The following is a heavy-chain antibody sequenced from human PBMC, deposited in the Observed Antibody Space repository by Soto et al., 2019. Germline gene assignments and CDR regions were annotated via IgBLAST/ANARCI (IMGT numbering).Heavy chain of an antibody. CDR1: GFSLSTSGVG. J-gene: IGHJ4*02. V-gene: IGHV2-5*02. D-gene: IGHD6-13*01. CDR2: IYWDDEK. CDR3: AHSPPWGIAAAGTFVY. Sequence: QITLKESGPTLVKPTQTLTLTCTFSGFSLSTSGVGVGWIRQPPGKALEWLALIYWDDEKRSSPSLKSRLTITKDTSKNQVVLTTTNMDPVDTATYYCAHSPPWGIAAAGTFVYWGQGTLVTVSS.